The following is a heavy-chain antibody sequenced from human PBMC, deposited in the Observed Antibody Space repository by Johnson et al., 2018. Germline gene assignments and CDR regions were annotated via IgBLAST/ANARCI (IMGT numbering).Heavy chain of an antibody. CDR1: GYTFTSYY. D-gene: IGHD3-22*01. Sequence: QVQLVQSGAEVKKPGASVKVSCKASGYTFTSYYMHWVRQAPGQGLEWMGGIIPIFGTANYAQKFQGRVTLTRNTSISTAYMELSSLRSEDTAVYYCATGLNYYDSSGYYYPYFDLWGRGTLVTVSS. CDR3: ATGLNYYDSSGYYYPYFDL. V-gene: IGHV1-46*01. J-gene: IGHJ2*01. CDR2: IIPIFGTA.